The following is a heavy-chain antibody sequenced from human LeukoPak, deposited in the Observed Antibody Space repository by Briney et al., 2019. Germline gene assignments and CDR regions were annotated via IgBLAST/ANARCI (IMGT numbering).Heavy chain of an antibody. J-gene: IGHJ2*01. Sequence: SETLCVSCTVSGGSISSYYWSWIRQPPGKGLEWIGYIYYSGSTNYNPSLKSRVTISVDTSKNQFSLKLSSVTAADTAVYYCARSSGYYCAPEWYFHVGAGGAVGTVFS. CDR1: GGSISSYY. V-gene: IGHV4-59*08. D-gene: IGHD3-22*01. CDR3: ARSSGYYCAPEWYFHV. CDR2: IYYSGST.